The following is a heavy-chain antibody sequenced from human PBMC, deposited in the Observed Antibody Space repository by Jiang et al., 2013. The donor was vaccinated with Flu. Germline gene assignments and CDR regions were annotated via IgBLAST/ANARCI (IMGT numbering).Heavy chain of an antibody. D-gene: IGHD1-14*01. CDR2: IDPSDSYS. V-gene: IGHV5-10-1*01. J-gene: IGHJ5*02. CDR3: ARHNGASAHQRALPGNNWFDP. Sequence: GAEVKKPGESLRISCKGSGYSFTTYWITWVRQMPGKGLEWMGRIDPSDSYSDYRPSFQGHVNISVDRSIDTAYLQWSSLKTSDTAMYYCARHNGASAHQRALPGNNWFDPWGQGTLVTVSS. CDR1: GYSFTTYW.